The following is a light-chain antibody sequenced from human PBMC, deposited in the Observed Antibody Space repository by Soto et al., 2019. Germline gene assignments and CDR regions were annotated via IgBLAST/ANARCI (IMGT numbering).Light chain of an antibody. J-gene: IGLJ2*01. V-gene: IGLV2-8*01. CDR2: EVS. Sequence: QSALTQPPSASGSPGQSFTISCTGTSSDVGGYNYVSWYQQHPGKAPKLMIYEVSKRPSGVPDRFSGSKSGNTASLTVSGLQAEDEADYYCSSYAGSYVVFGGGTKLAVL. CDR3: SSYAGSYVV. CDR1: SSDVGGYNY.